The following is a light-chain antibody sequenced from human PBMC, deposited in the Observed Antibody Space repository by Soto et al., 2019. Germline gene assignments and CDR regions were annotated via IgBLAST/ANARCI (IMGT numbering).Light chain of an antibody. CDR2: DAS. J-gene: IGKJ1*01. V-gene: IGKV1-5*01. Sequence: DIQMTQSPSTLSGSVGDRVTITCRASQGISNWLAWYQQKPGKAPKLLIYDASSLESGVPSRFSGSGSGTEFTLTISSLQPDDFATYYCQQYNSYWKLGQGTKVDIK. CDR1: QGISNW. CDR3: QQYNSYWK.